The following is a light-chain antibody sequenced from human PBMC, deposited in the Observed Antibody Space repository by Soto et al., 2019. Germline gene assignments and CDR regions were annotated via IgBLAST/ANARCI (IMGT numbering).Light chain of an antibody. CDR2: DAS. CDR1: QGISSA. V-gene: IGKV1D-13*01. J-gene: IGKJ2*01. Sequence: AIQVTQSPSSLSASVGDRVTMTCRASQGISSALAWYQQKPGKAPKLLIYDASSLERGVPSRFSGSGSGTDFTLTISSLQPEDFATYYCQQVNNYPYTFGQGTKVDIK. CDR3: QQVNNYPYT.